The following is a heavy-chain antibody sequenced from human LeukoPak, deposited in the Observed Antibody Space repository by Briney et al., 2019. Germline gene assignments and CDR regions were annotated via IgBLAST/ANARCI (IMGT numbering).Heavy chain of an antibody. CDR3: ATGNYYGSGSLVY. CDR2: FDPEDGET. D-gene: IGHD3-10*01. V-gene: IGHV1-24*01. J-gene: IGHJ4*02. Sequence: ASVRVSCKVSGYTLTELSMHWVRQAPGKGLEWMGGFDPEDGETIYAQKFQGRVTMTEDTSTDTAYMELSSLRSEDTAVYYCATGNYYGSGSLVYWGQGTLVTVSS. CDR1: GYTLTELS.